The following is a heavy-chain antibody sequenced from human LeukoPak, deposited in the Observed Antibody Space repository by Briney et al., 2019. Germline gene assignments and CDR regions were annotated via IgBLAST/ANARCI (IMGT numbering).Heavy chain of an antibody. CDR3: ARVRTSGYRHDYYYYYYMDV. V-gene: IGHV1-8*01. Sequence: ASVKVSCKASGYIFTNYDINWVRQATGQGLEWMGWMNPDSGNTGYAEKFQGRVTMTRNTSITTAYMELSSLRYEDTAVYYCARVRTSGYRHDYYYYYYMDVWGKGTTVTVSS. J-gene: IGHJ6*03. CDR1: GYIFTNYD. D-gene: IGHD3-22*01. CDR2: MNPDSGNT.